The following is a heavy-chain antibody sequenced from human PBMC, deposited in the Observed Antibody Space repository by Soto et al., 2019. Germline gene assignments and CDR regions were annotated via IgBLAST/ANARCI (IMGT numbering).Heavy chain of an antibody. D-gene: IGHD6-13*01. CDR1: GFTFSSYA. CDR2: ISYDGSNK. CDR3: ARGRFSCIAAAGICYGMDV. V-gene: IGHV3-30-3*01. J-gene: IGHJ6*02. Sequence: GGSLRLSCAASGFTFSSYAMHWVRQAPGKGLEWVAVISYDGSNKYYADSVKGRFTISRDNSKNTLYLQMNSLRAEDTAVYYCARGRFSCIAAAGICYGMDVWGQGTTVTVSS.